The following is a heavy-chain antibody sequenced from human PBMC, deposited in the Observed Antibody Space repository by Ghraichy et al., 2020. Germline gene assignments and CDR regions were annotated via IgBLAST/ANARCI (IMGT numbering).Heavy chain of an antibody. J-gene: IGHJ6*02. CDR2: ISAGSGVI. CDR1: GFMFDDYT. CDR3: ARDSVPASKPYGVDV. Sequence: GESLNISCVASGFMFDDYTMNWVRQAPGKGLEWVSSISAGSGVIYYAHSVRGRFTPSRDNAKNSLYLQMNALRVEDTAVYYCARDSVPASKPYGVDVWGQGTTVIVSS. V-gene: IGHV3-21*01.